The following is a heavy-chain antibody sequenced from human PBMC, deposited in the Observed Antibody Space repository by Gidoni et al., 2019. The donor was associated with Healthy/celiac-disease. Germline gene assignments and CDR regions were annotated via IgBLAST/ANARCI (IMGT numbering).Heavy chain of an antibody. CDR2: MSSSSSYI. J-gene: IGHJ4*02. CDR3: ARAAYDFWSGYQYL. V-gene: IGHV3-21*01. D-gene: IGHD3-3*01. CDR1: GFTFRSYS. Sequence: EVQLVESGGGLVKPGGSLRLSCAASGFTFRSYSMNWVRQAPGKGLEWVSSMSSSSSYIYYADSVKGRFTISRDNAKNSLYLQMNSLRAEDTAVYYCARAAYDFWSGYQYLWGQGTLVTVSS.